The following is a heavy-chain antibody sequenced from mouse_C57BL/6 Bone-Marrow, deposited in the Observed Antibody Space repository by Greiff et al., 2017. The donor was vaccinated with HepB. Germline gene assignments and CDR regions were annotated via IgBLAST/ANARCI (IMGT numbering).Heavy chain of an antibody. D-gene: IGHD1-2*01. Sequence: EVQLQQSGPVLVKPGASVKMSCKASGYTFTDYYMNWVKQSHGKSLEWIGVINPYNGGTSYNQKFKGKATLTVDKSSSTAYMELNSLTSEDSAVYYCARAGWDFDYWGQGTTLTVSS. CDR2: INPYNGGT. CDR1: GYTFTDYY. V-gene: IGHV1-19*01. CDR3: ARAGWDFDY. J-gene: IGHJ2*01.